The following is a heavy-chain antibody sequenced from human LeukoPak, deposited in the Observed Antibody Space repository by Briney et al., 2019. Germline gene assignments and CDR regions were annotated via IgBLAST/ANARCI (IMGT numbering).Heavy chain of an antibody. CDR1: GFTFSSYA. D-gene: IGHD3-22*01. Sequence: GGSLRLSCAASGFTFSSYAMHWVRQAPGKGLEWAAVISYDGSNKYYADSVKGRFTISRDNSKNTLYLQMNSLRAEDTAVYYCARDPSYYDSSGYLNWGQGTLVTVSS. J-gene: IGHJ4*02. V-gene: IGHV3-30-3*01. CDR2: ISYDGSNK. CDR3: ARDPSYYDSSGYLN.